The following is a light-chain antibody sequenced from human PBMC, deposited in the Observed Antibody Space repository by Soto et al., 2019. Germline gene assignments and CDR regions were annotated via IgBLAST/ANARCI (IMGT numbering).Light chain of an antibody. V-gene: IGLV2-23*02. J-gene: IGLJ1*01. Sequence: QSVLTRPASVYVSPGQAIAISCTGSSSDVGIYNYVSWYQQHPGKVPKLIIYEVTKRPSGVSDRFSGSKSGNTASLTISGLQVEDEADYYCFSYAGDSVYVFGNGTKVTV. CDR1: SSDVGIYNY. CDR3: FSYAGDSVYV. CDR2: EVT.